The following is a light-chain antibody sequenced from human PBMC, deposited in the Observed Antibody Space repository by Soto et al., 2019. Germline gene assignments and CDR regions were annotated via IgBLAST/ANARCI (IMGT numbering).Light chain of an antibody. J-gene: IGKJ1*01. Sequence: EIVLTQSPTTLSLSPGERATLSCRASQSVSSSFLAWYQQKPGQAPRLLIYGASSRATGIPDRFSGSGSGTDFTLTISRLEPEDFAVYYCQQYTGSPWTFGQGTKVDI. CDR3: QQYTGSPWT. V-gene: IGKV3-20*01. CDR2: GAS. CDR1: QSVSSSF.